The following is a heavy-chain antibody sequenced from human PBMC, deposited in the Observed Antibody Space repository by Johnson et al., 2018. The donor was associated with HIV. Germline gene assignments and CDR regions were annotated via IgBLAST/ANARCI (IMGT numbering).Heavy chain of an antibody. V-gene: IGHV3-30*04. Sequence: QVHLVESGGGVVQPGGSLRLSCAASGFTFSSYSMHWVRQAPGKGLEWVAVISYDGSNKYYADSVKGRFTISRDNSKNTLYLQMNSLRAEDTAVYYCAGEGGGAVRYSRSWYGHDAFDIWGQGKMGTVSS. J-gene: IGHJ3*02. CDR1: GFTFSSYS. CDR3: AGEGGGAVRYSRSWYGHDAFDI. CDR2: ISYDGSNK. D-gene: IGHD6-13*01.